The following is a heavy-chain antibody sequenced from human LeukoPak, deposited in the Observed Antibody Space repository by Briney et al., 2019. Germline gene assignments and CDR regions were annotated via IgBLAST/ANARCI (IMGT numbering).Heavy chain of an antibody. CDR3: TRVRVRGYCSGGSSDPKNYEAFDI. Sequence: ASVKVSCEASGYTFTGYYMHWVRQAPGQGLEWVGWINHNRGGTNNAQTLQGRVTMPRDTSISTAYMEMSRLRSDDTAVYYCTRVRVRGYCSGGSSDPKNYEAFDIWGEGTMVTVS. J-gene: IGHJ3*02. CDR2: INHNRGGT. CDR1: GYTFTGYY. D-gene: IGHD2-15*01. V-gene: IGHV1-2*02.